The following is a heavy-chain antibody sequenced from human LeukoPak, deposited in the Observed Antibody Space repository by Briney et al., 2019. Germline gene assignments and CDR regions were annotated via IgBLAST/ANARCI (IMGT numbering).Heavy chain of an antibody. J-gene: IGHJ5*02. CDR1: GGSFSGYY. Sequence: PSETLSLTCAVYGGSFSGYYWSWIRQPPGKGLEWIGEINHSGSTNYNPSLKSRVTISVDTSKNQFSLKLSSVTAADTAVYYCARVHSADYRNYGWFDPWGQGTLVTVSS. D-gene: IGHD4-11*01. CDR3: ARVHSADYRNYGWFDP. CDR2: INHSGST. V-gene: IGHV4-34*01.